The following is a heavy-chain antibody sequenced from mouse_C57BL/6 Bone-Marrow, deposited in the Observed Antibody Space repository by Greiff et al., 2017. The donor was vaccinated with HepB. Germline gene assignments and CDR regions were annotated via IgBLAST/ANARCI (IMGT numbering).Heavy chain of an antibody. V-gene: IGHV1-85*01. CDR3: ARWGYYGSSYGSYFDY. CDR2: IYPRDGST. Sequence: VMLVESGPELVKPGASVKLSCKASGYTFTSYDINWVKQRPGQGLEWIGWIYPRDGSTKYNEKFKGKATLTVDTSSSTAYMELHSLTSEDSAVYFCARWGYYGSSYGSYFDYWGQGTTLTVSS. J-gene: IGHJ2*01. CDR1: GYTFTSYD. D-gene: IGHD1-1*01.